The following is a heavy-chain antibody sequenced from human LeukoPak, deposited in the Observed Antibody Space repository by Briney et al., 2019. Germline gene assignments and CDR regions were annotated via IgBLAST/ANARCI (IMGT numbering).Heavy chain of an antibody. D-gene: IGHD5-24*01. CDR1: GSTFSSHA. CDR3: AKDPYTISAPPFDH. CDR2: ISGSADTT. J-gene: IGHJ4*02. V-gene: IGHV3-23*01. Sequence: GGSLRLSCAASGSTFSSHAMTWVRQAPGKGLEWVSSISGSADTTYYADSVKGRFTISRDNPKNTLYLQMSSLRVEDTAVYYCAKDPYTISAPPFDHWGQGTLVTVSS.